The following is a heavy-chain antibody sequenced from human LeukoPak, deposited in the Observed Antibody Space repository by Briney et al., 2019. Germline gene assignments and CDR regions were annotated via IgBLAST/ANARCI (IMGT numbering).Heavy chain of an antibody. CDR3: LRGDRRDY. CDR1: GFTFSDTW. V-gene: IGHV3-15*01. D-gene: IGHD3-10*01. CDR2: IKRKRDGGTT. Sequence: GGSLRLSCAVSGFTFSDTWMTWVRQAPGEGLEWVGRIKRKRDGGTTDYAAPVRDRFTISRDDSKSTLYLQMNSLKIEDTGVYYCLRGDRRDYRGQGTLVTVSS. J-gene: IGHJ4*02.